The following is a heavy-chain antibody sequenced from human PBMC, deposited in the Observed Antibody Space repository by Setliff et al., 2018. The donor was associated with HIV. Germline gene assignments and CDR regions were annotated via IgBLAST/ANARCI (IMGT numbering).Heavy chain of an antibody. J-gene: IGHJ3*01. V-gene: IGHV4-34*01. Sequence: LSLTCAVSGGAFNDFYWGWIRQPPGKGLEWIGEIDHSGSTNNNPSLKIRLTISVDTSKKQVSLRLTSLTAADTAVYFCARFSSTGWRRAFDVWGQGTKVTVSS. CDR3: ARFSSTGWRRAFDV. CDR1: GGAFNDFY. D-gene: IGHD6-19*01. CDR2: IDHSGST.